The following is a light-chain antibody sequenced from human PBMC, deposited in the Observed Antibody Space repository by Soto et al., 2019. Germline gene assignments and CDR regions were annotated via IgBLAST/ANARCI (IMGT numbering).Light chain of an antibody. V-gene: IGKV3-20*01. CDR2: GAS. Sequence: EIVMTQSPATLSGSPGERATLSFRASRSVYSNLAWSQQKPGQSPRLLIYGASRRATGIPDRFSGSGSGTDFTLNITRLEPEDFAVYYCQQYGSSPITFGQGTRLEI. CDR1: RSVYSN. CDR3: QQYGSSPIT. J-gene: IGKJ5*01.